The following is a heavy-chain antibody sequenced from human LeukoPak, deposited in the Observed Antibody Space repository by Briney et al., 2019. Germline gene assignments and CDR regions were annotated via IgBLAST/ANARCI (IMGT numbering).Heavy chain of an antibody. CDR3: ARDGMVRGGADYYYMDV. CDR2: ISDSSSTT. J-gene: IGHJ6*03. CDR1: GFTFSTYN. D-gene: IGHD3-10*01. Sequence: GGSLRLSCAASGFTFSTYNIHWVRQAPGKGLEWVSYISDSSSTTYYADSLKGRFTISRDNAKNSLYLQMNSLRAEDTAVYYCARDGMVRGGADYYYMDVWGKGTTVTISS. V-gene: IGHV3-48*01.